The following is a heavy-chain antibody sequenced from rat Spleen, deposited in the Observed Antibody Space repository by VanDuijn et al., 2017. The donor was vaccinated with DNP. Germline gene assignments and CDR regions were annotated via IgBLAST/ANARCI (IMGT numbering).Heavy chain of an antibody. CDR1: GFTFSDYN. CDR2: ISYDGGGT. D-gene: IGHD1-5*01. V-gene: IGHV5-7*01. J-gene: IGHJ2*01. Sequence: EVQLVESGGGLVQPGRSLKLSCAASGFTFSDYNMAWVRQAPKKGLEWVATISYDGGGTYYRDSVKGRFTISRDNAYSTLYLQMDSLRSEDTATYYCARRRYNFDYWGQGVMVTVSS. CDR3: ARRRYNFDY.